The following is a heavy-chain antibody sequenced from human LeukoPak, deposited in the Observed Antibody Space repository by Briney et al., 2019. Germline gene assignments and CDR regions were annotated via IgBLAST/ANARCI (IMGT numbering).Heavy chain of an antibody. V-gene: IGHV3-9*01. CDR1: GFTFDDYA. D-gene: IGHD2-2*01. CDR3: AKDFRSTPGAGMDV. Sequence: GGSLRLSCAASGFTFDDYAMHWVRQAPGKGLEWVSGISWNSGSIGYADSVKGRFTISRDNAKNSLYLQMNSLRAEDTALYYCAKDFRSTPGAGMDVWGQGTTVTVSS. J-gene: IGHJ6*02. CDR2: ISWNSGSI.